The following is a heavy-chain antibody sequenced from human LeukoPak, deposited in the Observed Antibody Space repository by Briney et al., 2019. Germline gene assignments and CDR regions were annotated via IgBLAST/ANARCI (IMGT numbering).Heavy chain of an antibody. D-gene: IGHD2-2*01. CDR2: INHSGST. CDR3: ARLASSTGCYSPCLFDY. V-gene: IGHV4-34*01. Sequence: SATLSLSCAVYGGSFSGYYWSWIRQPPGKGLEWIGEINHSGSTNYNPSLQSRVTISVDTSKNQFSLKLSSVTAADTAVYYCARLASSTGCYSPCLFDYWGQGTLVTVSS. CDR1: GGSFSGYY. J-gene: IGHJ4*02.